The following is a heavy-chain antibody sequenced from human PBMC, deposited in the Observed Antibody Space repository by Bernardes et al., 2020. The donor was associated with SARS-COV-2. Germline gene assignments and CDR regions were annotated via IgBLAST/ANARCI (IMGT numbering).Heavy chain of an antibody. CDR1: SVSIRSINYY. D-gene: IGHD4-17*01. Sequence: SETLSLTCTVSSVSIRSINYYWGWIRQPPGKGLEWIGNIFYSGSTDYNPSLKSRVTISVDTSKNQFSLKLSSVTAADTAVYYCARRGTVTTLTRLTRPGGLINYFDSWGQGILVTVSS. J-gene: IGHJ4*02. V-gene: IGHV4-39*01. CDR2: IFYSGST. CDR3: ARRGTVTTLTRLTRPGGLINYFDS.